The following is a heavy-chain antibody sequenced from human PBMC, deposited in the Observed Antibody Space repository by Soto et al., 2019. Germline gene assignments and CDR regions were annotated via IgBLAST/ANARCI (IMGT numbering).Heavy chain of an antibody. V-gene: IGHV1-58*02. CDR2: IVVGSGNT. Sequence: ASVKVSCKASGFTFTSSAMQWVRQARGQRLEWIGWIVVGSGNTNYAQKFQERVTITRDMSTSTAYMELSSLRSEDTAVYYCAAGAGGSGSYYALYYMDVWGKGTTVTVSS. CDR3: AAGAGGSGSYYALYYMDV. CDR1: GFTFTSSA. J-gene: IGHJ6*03. D-gene: IGHD3-10*01.